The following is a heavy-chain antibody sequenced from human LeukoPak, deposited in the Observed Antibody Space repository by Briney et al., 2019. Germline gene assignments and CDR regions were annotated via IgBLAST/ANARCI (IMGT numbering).Heavy chain of an antibody. CDR3: AKSTMVRGVQIDY. CDR1: GGSFSGYY. V-gene: IGHV3-23*01. Sequence: PSETLSLTCAVYGGSFSGYYWSWVRQAPGKGLEWVSAISGSGGSTYYADSVKGRFTMSRDNPKNTLYLQMNSLRAEDTAVYYCAKSTMVRGVQIDYWGQGTLVTVSS. J-gene: IGHJ4*02. CDR2: ISGSGGST. D-gene: IGHD3-10*01.